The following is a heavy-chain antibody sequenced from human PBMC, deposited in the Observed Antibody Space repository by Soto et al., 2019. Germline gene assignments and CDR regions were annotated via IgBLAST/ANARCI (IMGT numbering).Heavy chain of an antibody. V-gene: IGHV3-33*01. CDR1: GFTFSSYG. CDR2: IWYDGSNK. J-gene: IGHJ4*02. Sequence: GGSLRLSCAASGFTFSSYGMHWVRQAPGKGLEWVAVIWYDGSNKYYADSVKGRFTISRDNSKNTLYLQMNSLRAEDMAVYYCARASVYDYVWGSYRYWGQGTLVTVSS. D-gene: IGHD3-16*02. CDR3: ARASVYDYVWGSYRY.